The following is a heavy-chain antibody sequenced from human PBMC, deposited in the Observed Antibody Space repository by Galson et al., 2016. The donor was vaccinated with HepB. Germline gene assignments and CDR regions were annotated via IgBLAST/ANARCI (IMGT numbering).Heavy chain of an antibody. J-gene: IGHJ6*02. Sequence: SLRLSCAASGFTFTDAWMNWVRQAPGKGLEWVGQIKKKSDGATTAYAAPVKGRLTISRDDSRNMVFLQMNSLETEDTGIYFCTTGGTHYYYYGVDVWGQGTTVTVSS. CDR1: GFTFTDAW. D-gene: IGHD1-1*01. CDR2: IKKKSDGATT. CDR3: TTGGTHYYYYGVDV. V-gene: IGHV3-15*01.